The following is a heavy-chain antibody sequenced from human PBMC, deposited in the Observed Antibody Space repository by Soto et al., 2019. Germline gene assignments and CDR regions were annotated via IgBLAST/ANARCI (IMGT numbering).Heavy chain of an antibody. CDR1: GYTLTELS. Sequence: GASVKVSCKVSGYTLTELSMHWVRQAPGKGLEWMGGFDPEDGETIYAQKFQGRVTMTEDTSTDTAYMELSSLRSEDTAVYYCATTGYYYDSSGLTALWYWGQGTLVTVSS. CDR3: ATTGYYYDSSGLTALWY. CDR2: FDPEDGET. D-gene: IGHD3-22*01. V-gene: IGHV1-24*01. J-gene: IGHJ4*02.